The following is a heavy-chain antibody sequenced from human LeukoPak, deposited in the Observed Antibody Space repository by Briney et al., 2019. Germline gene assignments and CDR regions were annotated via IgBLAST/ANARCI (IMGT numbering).Heavy chain of an antibody. V-gene: IGHV1-69*05. CDR1: GGTFSSYA. D-gene: IGHD5-18*01. CDR3: ASGRIQLWSRDRFDP. J-gene: IGHJ5*02. Sequence: SVKVSCKASGGTFSSYAISWVRQAPGQGLEWMGRIIPIFGTANYAQKFQGRVTITTDESTSTAYMELSSLRSEDTAVYYCASGRIQLWSRDRFDPWGQGTLVTVSS. CDR2: IIPIFGTA.